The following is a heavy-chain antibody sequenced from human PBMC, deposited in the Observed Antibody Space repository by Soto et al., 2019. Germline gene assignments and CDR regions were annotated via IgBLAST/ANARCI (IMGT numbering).Heavy chain of an antibody. CDR3: ARYRYSDSLKEYKFGY. D-gene: IGHD3-22*01. CDR2: VYYTGST. CDR1: GGSINSGDYY. V-gene: IGHV4-30-4*01. Sequence: QVQLQESGPGLVKPSQTLSLTCTVSGGSINSGDYYWRWIRQPPGKGLEWIGNVYYTGSTYYNPSLTSRVTTSVDTRQKPVSRLLSSAAAAETAVYYCARYRYSDSLKEYKFGYWGQGTLVTVSS. J-gene: IGHJ4*02.